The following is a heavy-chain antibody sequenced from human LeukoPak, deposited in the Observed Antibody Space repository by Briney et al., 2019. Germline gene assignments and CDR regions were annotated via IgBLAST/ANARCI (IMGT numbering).Heavy chain of an antibody. CDR2: INPNSGGT. Sequence: ASVKVSCKASGYTFTSYYMHWVRQAPGQGLEWMGWINPNSGGTNYAQKFQGRVTMTRDTSISTAYMELSRLRSDDTAVYYCARAPAYYYDSGGYYYFIDYWGQGTLVTVSS. CDR3: ARAPAYYYDSGGYYYFIDY. CDR1: GYTFTSYY. D-gene: IGHD3-22*01. J-gene: IGHJ4*02. V-gene: IGHV1-2*02.